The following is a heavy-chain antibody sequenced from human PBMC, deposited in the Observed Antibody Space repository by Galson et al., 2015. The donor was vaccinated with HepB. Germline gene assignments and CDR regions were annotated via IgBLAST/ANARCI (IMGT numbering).Heavy chain of an antibody. CDR2: ISTSSSTI. J-gene: IGHJ2*01. V-gene: IGHV3-48*01. Sequence: SLRLSCAASGFTFSIYSMNWVRQAPGKGLEWVSYISTSSSTIYYADSVKGRFAISRDNAKNSLYLQMNSLRAEDTAVYYCARDLRTNWYFDLWGRGTLVTVSS. D-gene: IGHD1-14*01. CDR3: ARDLRTNWYFDL. CDR1: GFTFSIYS.